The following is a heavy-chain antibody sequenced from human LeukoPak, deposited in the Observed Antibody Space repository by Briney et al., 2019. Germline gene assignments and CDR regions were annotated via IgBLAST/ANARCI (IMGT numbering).Heavy chain of an antibody. D-gene: IGHD6-6*01. CDR3: ARDLSSSSPYFDL. CDR2: ISSSSTYM. Sequence: GGSLRLSCAASGFTFSTYSMSWVRQAPGKGLEWVSSISSSSTYMYYADSVKGRFTISRDNAQNSLYLQMNSLRAEDTAVYYCARDLSSSSPYFDLWGQGTLVTVSS. V-gene: IGHV3-21*01. CDR1: GFTFSTYS. J-gene: IGHJ4*02.